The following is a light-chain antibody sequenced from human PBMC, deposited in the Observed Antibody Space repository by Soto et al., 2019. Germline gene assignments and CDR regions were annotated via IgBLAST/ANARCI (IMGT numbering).Light chain of an antibody. J-gene: IGKJ1*01. CDR1: QNLMHSNGYNY. CDR2: LGS. V-gene: IGKV2-28*01. CDR3: MQTLQTPT. Sequence: DIVMTQSPLSLPVTPGEPASISCRSSQNLMHSNGYNYLDWYLQKPGQSPQLLSHLGSNRASGVPDRFSGRGSGTDFTLKISRVEAEDVGVYYCMQTLQTPTFGQGTKVEIK.